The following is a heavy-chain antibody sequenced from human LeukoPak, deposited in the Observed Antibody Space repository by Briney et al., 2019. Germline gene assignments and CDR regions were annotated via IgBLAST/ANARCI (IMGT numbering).Heavy chain of an antibody. CDR1: GGSISSFY. D-gene: IGHD5-18*01. J-gene: IGHJ4*02. CDR3: AREGRGYSYGYDY. Sequence: SETLSLTCSVSGGSISSFYWSWIRQPPGKGLVWIEYIYYSGSTNYNPSLKSRVTISVDTSKNQFSLELSSVTAADTAVYYCAREGRGYSYGYDYWGQGTLVTVSS. CDR2: IYYSGST. V-gene: IGHV4-59*01.